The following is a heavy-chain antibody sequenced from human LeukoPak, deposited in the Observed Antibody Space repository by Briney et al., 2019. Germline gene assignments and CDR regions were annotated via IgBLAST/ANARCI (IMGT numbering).Heavy chain of an antibody. Sequence: GGSLRLSCAASGFTFSDYWMHWARQAPGKGLVWVSRINTDGSFTRYADSVQGRFTISRDTAKNTLFLQMNSLRAEDTAVYYCAREAKVGGALQYWGQGILVTVSS. CDR2: INTDGSFT. CDR3: AREAKVGGALQY. CDR1: GFTFSDYW. D-gene: IGHD1-26*01. J-gene: IGHJ4*02. V-gene: IGHV3-74*01.